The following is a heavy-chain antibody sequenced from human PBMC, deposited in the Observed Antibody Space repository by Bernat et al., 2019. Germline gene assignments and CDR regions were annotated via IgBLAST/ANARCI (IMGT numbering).Heavy chain of an antibody. V-gene: IGHV1-46*01. CDR1: GYTFTSYY. CDR2: INPSGGST. J-gene: IGHJ4*02. CDR3: ARGVAPEDCGDKRGGFDY. Sequence: QVQLVQSGAEVKKPGASVKVSCKASGYTFTSYYMHWVRQAPGQGLEWMGIINPSGGSTSYAQKFQGRVTMTRDTSTSTVYMELSSLRSEDTAVYYCARGVAPEDCGDKRGGFDYWGQGTLVTVSS. D-gene: IGHD4-23*01.